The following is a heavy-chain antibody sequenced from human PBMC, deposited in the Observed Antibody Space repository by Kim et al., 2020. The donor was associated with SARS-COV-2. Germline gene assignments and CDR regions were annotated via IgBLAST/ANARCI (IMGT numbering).Heavy chain of an antibody. CDR2: INAGNSDT. Sequence: ASVKVSCKASGYTFTAYAMHWVRQAPGQSLEWMGWINAGNSDTKYSQNFQGRVTITKDTSASTAYMELSSLRSEDTAVYYCARGGIPGDYWGQGTLVTVSS. V-gene: IGHV1-3*01. CDR1: GYTFTAYA. J-gene: IGHJ4*02. CDR3: ARGGIPGDY. D-gene: IGHD2-15*01.